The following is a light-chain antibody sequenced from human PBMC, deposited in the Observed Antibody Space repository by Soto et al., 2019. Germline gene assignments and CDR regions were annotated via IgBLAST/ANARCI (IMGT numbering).Light chain of an antibody. CDR2: KAS. V-gene: IGKV1-5*03. CDR3: QHYNSYSEA. J-gene: IGKJ1*01. Sequence: DIQMTQSPSALSASVGDRVTLTCRASQNIGTSLAWYQQKPGKAPKLLIYKASTLKSGVPSRFSGSGSGTEFTLTISSLQPDDFATYYCQHYNSYSEAFGQGTKVDIK. CDR1: QNIGTS.